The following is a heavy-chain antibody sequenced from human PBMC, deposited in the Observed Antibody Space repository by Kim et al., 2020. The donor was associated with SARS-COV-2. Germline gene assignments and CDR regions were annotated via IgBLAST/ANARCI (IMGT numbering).Heavy chain of an antibody. J-gene: IGHJ3*02. CDR1: GFTFSNYA. Sequence: GGSLRLSCAASGFTFSNYAMSWVRQAPGRGLEWVSSIGGSGSGTYYADSVKGRFTISRDNSKNMFYLQVNSLRVEDTAIHYCARHSSSWHRDAFDIWGHGTMVTVSS. V-gene: IGHV3-23*01. D-gene: IGHD6-13*01. CDR2: IGGSGSGT. CDR3: ARHSSSWHRDAFDI.